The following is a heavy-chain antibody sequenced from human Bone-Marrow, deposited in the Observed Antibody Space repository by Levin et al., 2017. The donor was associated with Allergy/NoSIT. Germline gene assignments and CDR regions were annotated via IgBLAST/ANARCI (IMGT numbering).Heavy chain of an antibody. Sequence: GESLKISCKASGYTFTGYYMHWVRQAPGQGLEWMGRINPNSGCTNYAQKFQGRVTMTRDTSISTAYMELSRLRSDDTAVYYCTSIVVVPAAKGIFDYWGQGTLVTVSS. J-gene: IGHJ4*02. V-gene: IGHV1-2*06. CDR2: INPNSGCT. CDR1: GYTFTGYY. D-gene: IGHD2-2*01. CDR3: TSIVVVPAAKGIFDY.